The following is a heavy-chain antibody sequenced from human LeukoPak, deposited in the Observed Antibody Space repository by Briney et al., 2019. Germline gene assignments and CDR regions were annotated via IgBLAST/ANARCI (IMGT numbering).Heavy chain of an antibody. J-gene: IGHJ4*02. CDR1: GFTFSSYA. CDR2: ISYDGSNK. D-gene: IGHD6-13*01. Sequence: PGRSLRLSCAASGFTFSSYAMHWVRQAPGKGLEWVAVISYDGSNKYYADSVKGRFTISRDNSKNTLYLQMNSLRAEDTAVYYCARDVSHSSTWADYWGQGTLVTVSS. CDR3: ARDVSHSSTWADY. V-gene: IGHV3-30*04.